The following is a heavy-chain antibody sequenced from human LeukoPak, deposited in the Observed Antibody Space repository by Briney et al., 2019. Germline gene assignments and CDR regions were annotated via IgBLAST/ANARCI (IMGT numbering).Heavy chain of an antibody. CDR1: GGSISSSLYY. CDR2: INHSGST. V-gene: IGHV4-39*07. J-gene: IGHJ3*02. D-gene: IGHD3-16*02. Sequence: PSETLSLTCTVSGGSISSSLYYWGWIRQPPGKGLEWIGEINHSGSTNYNPSLKSRVTISVDTSKNQFSLKLSSVTAADTAVYYCARAPLYDYVWGSYRLCAFDIWGQGTMVTVSS. CDR3: ARAPLYDYVWGSYRLCAFDI.